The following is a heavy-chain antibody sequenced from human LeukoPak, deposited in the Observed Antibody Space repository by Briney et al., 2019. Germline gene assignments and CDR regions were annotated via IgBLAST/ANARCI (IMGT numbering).Heavy chain of an antibody. V-gene: IGHV1-69*05. CDR1: GGTFSSYA. CDR2: IIPIFGTA. CDR3: ARHDYDFWSDHLPVAFDI. Sequence: SVKVSCKASGGTFSSYAISWIRQPPGQGLEWMGGIIPIFGTANYAQKFQGRVTITTDESTSTAYMELSSLRSEDTAVYYCARHDYDFWSDHLPVAFDIWGQGTMVTVSS. J-gene: IGHJ3*02. D-gene: IGHD3-3*01.